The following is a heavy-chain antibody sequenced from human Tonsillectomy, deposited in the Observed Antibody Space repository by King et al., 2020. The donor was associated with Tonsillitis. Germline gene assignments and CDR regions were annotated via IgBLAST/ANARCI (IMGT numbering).Heavy chain of an antibody. V-gene: IGHV3-53*02. Sequence: VQLVETGGGLIQPGGSLRLSCTASGFRVSNDYMNWVRQAPGKGLEWVSVIYSDVNTYYADSVKGRFTISRDNSKNTLYLQMNSLRVEDTAVYYCARERGADYNDAFDVWGQGTMVTVSS. J-gene: IGHJ3*01. CDR3: ARERGADYNDAFDV. D-gene: IGHD4/OR15-4a*01. CDR1: GFRVSNDY. CDR2: IYSDVNT.